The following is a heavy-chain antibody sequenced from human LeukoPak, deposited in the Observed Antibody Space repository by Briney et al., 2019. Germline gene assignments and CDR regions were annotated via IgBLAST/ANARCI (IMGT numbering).Heavy chain of an antibody. V-gene: IGHV3-30-3*01. D-gene: IGHD1-14*01. CDR3: AREGPTYGRKDYYFDY. CDR1: GFTFSSYA. CDR2: ISYDGSNK. Sequence: GGSLRLSCAASGFTFSSYAMHWVRQAPGKGLEWVAVISYDGSNKYYADSVKGRFTISRDNSKNTLYLQMNSLRAEDTAVYYCAREGPTYGRKDYYFDYWGQGTLVTVSS. J-gene: IGHJ4*02.